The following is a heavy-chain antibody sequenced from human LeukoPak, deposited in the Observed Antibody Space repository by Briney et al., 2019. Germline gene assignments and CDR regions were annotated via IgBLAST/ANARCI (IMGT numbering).Heavy chain of an antibody. CDR3: ARYCSSTSCYHWFDP. Sequence: PSQTLSPTCTVSGGSISSGSYYWSWIRQPAGKGLEWIGRIYTSGSTNYNPSLKSRVTISVDTSKNQFSLKLSSVTAADTAVYYCARYCSSTSCYHWFDPWGQGTLVTVSS. J-gene: IGHJ5*02. V-gene: IGHV4-61*02. CDR2: IYTSGST. D-gene: IGHD2-2*01. CDR1: GGSISSGSYY.